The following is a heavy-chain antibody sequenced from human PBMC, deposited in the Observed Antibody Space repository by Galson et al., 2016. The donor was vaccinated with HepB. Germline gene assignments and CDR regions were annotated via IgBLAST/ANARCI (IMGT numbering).Heavy chain of an antibody. D-gene: IGHD2-15*01. Sequence: SVKVSCKASGYTFTSYHIHWVRQAPGQGLEWMGIINPSAGGARYGQKFQDRVTMTRDTSTSTVYMELSSLRSEETAVYYCARYSVRGPGCSRIFDYGGQGTRVTVSS. CDR1: GYTFTSYH. CDR3: ARYSVRGPGCSRIFDY. CDR2: INPSAGGA. J-gene: IGHJ4*02. V-gene: IGHV1-46*01.